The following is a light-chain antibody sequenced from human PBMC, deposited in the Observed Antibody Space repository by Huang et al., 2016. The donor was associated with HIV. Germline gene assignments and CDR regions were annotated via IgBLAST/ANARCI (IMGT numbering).Light chain of an antibody. CDR2: AAS. Sequence: AIQMTQSPSSLSASVGDRVTITCRASQDSRNDLGWYQQRPGKAPKLLIYAASELHTGVPLRFSGSGSGTDFTLTISSLQPEDFATYYCLQDYNYPRTFGQGTKVQV. J-gene: IGKJ1*01. V-gene: IGKV1-6*01. CDR3: LQDYNYPRT. CDR1: QDSRND.